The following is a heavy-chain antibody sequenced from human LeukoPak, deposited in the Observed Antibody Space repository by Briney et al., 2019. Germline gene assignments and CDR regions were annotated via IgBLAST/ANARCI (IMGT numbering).Heavy chain of an antibody. Sequence: PSETLSLTCTVSGGSISSYYRSWIRQPPGKGLEWIGYIYYSGSTNYNPSLKSRVTISVDTSKNQFSLKLSSVTAADTAVYYCARVDGCSSTSCYGVGAFDIWGQGTMVTVSS. V-gene: IGHV4-59*01. J-gene: IGHJ3*02. D-gene: IGHD2-2*01. CDR3: ARVDGCSSTSCYGVGAFDI. CDR2: IYYSGST. CDR1: GGSISSYY.